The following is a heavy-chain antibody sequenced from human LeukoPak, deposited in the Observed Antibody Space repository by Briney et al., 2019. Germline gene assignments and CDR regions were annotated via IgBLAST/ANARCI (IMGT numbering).Heavy chain of an antibody. CDR1: GGSISSSSFY. Sequence: PSETLSLTCTVSGGSISSSSFYWGWIRQPPGEGLEWIGSIYYSGNTYYNPSLKSRVTISVDTSKNQFSLKLSSVTAADTAVYYCARLNQGNRFDYWGQGTLVTVSS. V-gene: IGHV4-39*01. D-gene: IGHD1-14*01. CDR3: ARLNQGNRFDY. CDR2: IYYSGNT. J-gene: IGHJ4*02.